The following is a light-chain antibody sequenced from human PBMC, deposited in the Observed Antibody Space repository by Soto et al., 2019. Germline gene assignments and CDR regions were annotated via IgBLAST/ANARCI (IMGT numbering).Light chain of an antibody. Sequence: SYELTQPPSVSVSPGQTARITCSGDALPKQYAYWYQQKPGQAPVLVIYKDSERPSGIPERFSGSSSGTTVTLTVSGVQAEHEADYYCQSADSSGTGVFGGGTKVTVL. CDR3: QSADSSGTGV. V-gene: IGLV3-25*03. J-gene: IGLJ3*02. CDR1: ALPKQY. CDR2: KDS.